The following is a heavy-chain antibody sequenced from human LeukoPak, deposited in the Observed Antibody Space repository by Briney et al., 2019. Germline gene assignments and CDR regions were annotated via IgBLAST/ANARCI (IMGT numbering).Heavy chain of an antibody. Sequence: GGSLRLSCAASGFTFSSYGMSWVRQAPGKGLEWVSAITATSSSTHDADSVQGRFTISRDNSKNTLYLQMNSLRAEDTAVYYCAKDLVVVTAITSDYWGQGTLVTVSS. D-gene: IGHD2-21*02. CDR2: ITATSSST. V-gene: IGHV3-23*01. CDR3: AKDLVVVTAITSDY. CDR1: GFTFSSYG. J-gene: IGHJ4*02.